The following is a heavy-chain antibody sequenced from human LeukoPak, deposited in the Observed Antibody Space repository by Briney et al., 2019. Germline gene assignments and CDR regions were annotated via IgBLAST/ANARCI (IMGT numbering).Heavy chain of an antibody. CDR2: IYYSGST. CDR1: GGSISSSSYY. Sequence: PSETLSLTCTVSGGSISSSSYYWGWIRQPPGKGLEWIGSIYYSGSTYYNPSLKSRVTISVDTSKNQFSLKLSSVTAADTAVYYCASGRNTMIVVVTPPHYWGQGTLVTVSS. J-gene: IGHJ4*02. V-gene: IGHV4-39*01. D-gene: IGHD3-22*01. CDR3: ASGRNTMIVVVTPPHY.